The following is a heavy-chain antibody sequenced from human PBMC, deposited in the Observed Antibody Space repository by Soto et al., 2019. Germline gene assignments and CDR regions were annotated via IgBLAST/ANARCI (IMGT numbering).Heavy chain of an antibody. CDR3: ARDRITLLSYGMDV. Sequence: QVQLQESGPGLVKPSQTLSLTCTVSGGSISSGGYYWSWIRQHPGKGLEWIGYIYYSGSTYYNPSLTSRVTISVDTSKNQFARKLSSVTAAGTAVYYCARDRITLLSYGMDVWGQGTTVTVSS. V-gene: IGHV4-31*03. J-gene: IGHJ6*02. CDR2: IYYSGST. CDR1: GGSISSGGYY. D-gene: IGHD3-16*01.